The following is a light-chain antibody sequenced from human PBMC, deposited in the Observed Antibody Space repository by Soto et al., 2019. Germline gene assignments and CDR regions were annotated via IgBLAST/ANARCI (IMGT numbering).Light chain of an antibody. CDR3: QQSFSTPYT. Sequence: DIQMTQSPSSLSASVGDIVTITCRASQSITSYLNWYQQKPGKAPNLLIYAASNLQSGVPSRFSGSGSGTDFTLTISSLQPEDFANYSCQQSFSTPYTFGQGTKLAIK. J-gene: IGKJ2*01. CDR2: AAS. V-gene: IGKV1-39*01. CDR1: QSITSY.